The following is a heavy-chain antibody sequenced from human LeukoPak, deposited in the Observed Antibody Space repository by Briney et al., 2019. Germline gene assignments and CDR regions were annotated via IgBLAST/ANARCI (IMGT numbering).Heavy chain of an antibody. J-gene: IGHJ4*02. CDR3: ASGCKYGYVFDY. D-gene: IGHD5-18*01. CDR2: IKQDGSEK. Sequence: QPGGSLRLSCAASGFTFGSCWMSWVRQAPGKGLEWVANIKQDGSEKYYVDSVKGRFTISRDNAKNFLSLQMNSLRAKDTAVYFCASGCKYGYVFDYWGQGTLVTVSS. CDR1: GFTFGSCW. V-gene: IGHV3-7*01.